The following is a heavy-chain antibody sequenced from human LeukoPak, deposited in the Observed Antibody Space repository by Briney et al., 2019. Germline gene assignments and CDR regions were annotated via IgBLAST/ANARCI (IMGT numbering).Heavy chain of an antibody. Sequence: SETLSLTCAVYDGSFSGYYWSWIRQPPGKGLEWIGEINHSGSTNYNPSLKSRVTISVDTSKNQFSLKLSSVTAADTAVYYCARRQSTSHWSIPRTNWFDPWGQGTLVTVSS. CDR2: INHSGST. CDR1: DGSFSGYY. D-gene: IGHD1-1*01. CDR3: ARRQSTSHWSIPRTNWFDP. J-gene: IGHJ5*02. V-gene: IGHV4-34*01.